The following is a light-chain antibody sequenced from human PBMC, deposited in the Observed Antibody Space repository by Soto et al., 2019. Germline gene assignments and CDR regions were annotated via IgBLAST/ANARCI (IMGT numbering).Light chain of an antibody. V-gene: IGKV3-20*01. CDR2: GTS. Sequence: EIVVTQSPGTLSLSQGERATLSCRASQRISNDHLAWYQQKHCQAPRLLIYGTSNMATGGIPDRVSGSGSVTDFSVIISRLESEGFAVYYCQYYVSSVTFAGGTKVDIK. CDR1: QRISNDH. CDR3: QYYVSSVT. J-gene: IGKJ4*01.